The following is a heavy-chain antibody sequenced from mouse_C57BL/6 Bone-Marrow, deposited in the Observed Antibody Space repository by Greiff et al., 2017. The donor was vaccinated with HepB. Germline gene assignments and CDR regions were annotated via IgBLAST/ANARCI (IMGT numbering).Heavy chain of an antibody. Sequence: QVQLQQSGSELRSPGSSVKLSCKDFDSEVFPIAYMSWVRQKPGHGFEWIGGILPSIGRTIYGEKFEDKATLDADTLSNTAYLELNSLTSEDSAIDYCAREGGNWDWFAYWGQGTLVTVSA. CDR1: DSEVFPIAY. CDR3: AREGGNWDWFAY. CDR2: ILPSIGRT. V-gene: IGHV15-2*01. D-gene: IGHD4-1*01. J-gene: IGHJ3*01.